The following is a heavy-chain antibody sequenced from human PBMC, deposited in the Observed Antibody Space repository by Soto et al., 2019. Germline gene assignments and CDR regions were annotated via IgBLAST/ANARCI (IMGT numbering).Heavy chain of an antibody. J-gene: IGHJ6*02. CDR1: GYTFTNYG. V-gene: IGHV1-18*01. CDR3: AREGIRPYYYYGMDV. D-gene: IGHD3-10*01. CDR2: ISGYNGDT. Sequence: QVQLVQSGAEVKKPGASVKVSCKASGYTFTNYGISWVRQAPGQGLEWMGWISGYNGDTDYAQKVQGRVTITTHTSTSTVYMELRSLSSNDTAVYYCAREGIRPYYYYGMDVWGQGTTVTVSS.